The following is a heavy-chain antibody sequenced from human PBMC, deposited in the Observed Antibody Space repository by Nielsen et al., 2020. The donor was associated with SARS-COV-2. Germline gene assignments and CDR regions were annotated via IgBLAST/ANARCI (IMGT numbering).Heavy chain of an antibody. CDR1: GGSVSSSAW. Sequence: SETLSLTCAVSGGSVSSSAWWTWVRQSPGKGLEWIGEVSQTGTTNYNPSLKGRVTLSMDKSKSQFSLRLTSVSAADTAVYFCARGDLVVVPSPVLGLGPIFYYFPLDVWGKGTTVIVSS. D-gene: IGHD2-2*01. J-gene: IGHJ6*03. CDR2: VSQTGTT. V-gene: IGHV4-4*02. CDR3: ARGDLVVVPSPVLGLGPIFYYFPLDV.